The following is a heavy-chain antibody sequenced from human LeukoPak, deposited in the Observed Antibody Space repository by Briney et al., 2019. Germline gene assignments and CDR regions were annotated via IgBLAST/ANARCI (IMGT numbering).Heavy chain of an antibody. V-gene: IGHV1-69*05. CDR2: IIPIFGTA. Sequence: SGKVSCKASGGTFSSYAISWVRQAPGQGLEWMGGIIPIFGTANYAQKFQGRVTITTDESTSTAYMELSSLRPEAPAVYYCARDDPPGDWGQGTLVTVYS. J-gene: IGHJ4*02. CDR3: ARDDPPGD. D-gene: IGHD3-10*01. CDR1: GGTFSSYA.